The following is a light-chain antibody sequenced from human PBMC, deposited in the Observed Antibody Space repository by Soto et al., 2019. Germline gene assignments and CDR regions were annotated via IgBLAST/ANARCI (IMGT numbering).Light chain of an antibody. CDR3: ASYASSNTVL. Sequence: QSALTQPASVSGSPGQSITISCTGTSSDIGVYNYVSWYQQHPGKAPKLMIYDVSDRPSGVSNRFSGSKSGNTASLTIFGLQAEDEADYYCASYASSNTVLFGGGTQLTVL. J-gene: IGLJ2*01. V-gene: IGLV2-14*03. CDR2: DVS. CDR1: SSDIGVYNY.